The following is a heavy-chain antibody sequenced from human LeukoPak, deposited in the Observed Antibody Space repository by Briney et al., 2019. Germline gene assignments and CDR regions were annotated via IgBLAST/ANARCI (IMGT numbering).Heavy chain of an antibody. D-gene: IGHD4-17*01. CDR2: ISGSGGST. CDR3: ANPMTTVTAARNY. J-gene: IGHJ4*02. Sequence: GGSLRLSCAASGFTFNNYAMSWVRQAPGKGLEWVSAISGSGGSTYYTDSVKGRFTISRDNSKNTLYLQMNSLRAEDTAVYYCANPMTTVTAARNYWGQGTLVTVSS. CDR1: GFTFNNYA. V-gene: IGHV3-23*01.